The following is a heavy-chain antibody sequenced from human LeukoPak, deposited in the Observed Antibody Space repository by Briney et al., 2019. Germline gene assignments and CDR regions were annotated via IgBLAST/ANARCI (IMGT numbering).Heavy chain of an antibody. CDR3: ASYRNGAFDI. CDR2: ISAYNGDT. V-gene: IGHV1-18*01. CDR1: VFTFTTYA. J-gene: IGHJ3*02. D-gene: IGHD1-14*01. Sequence: GASVNVSCTTSVFTFTTYAISWVRQAPRLGRECMGWISAYNGDTNYAQNVQDRVTMTTDTSTSTAYLELRNLRSDDTAVYFCASYRNGAFDIWGQGTTITVSS.